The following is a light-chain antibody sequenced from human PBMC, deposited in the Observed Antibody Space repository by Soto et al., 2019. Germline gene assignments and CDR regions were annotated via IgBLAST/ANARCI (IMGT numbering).Light chain of an antibody. Sequence: QSVLTQPASVSGSPGQSITISCTGTSSVFGASDYVSWYQHHPGRAPKLVIYDVTTRPSGVSNRFSGSKSGNTASLTISGLRAEDEADYYCSSCTSSSTSVVFGGGTQLTVL. J-gene: IGLJ2*01. CDR1: SSVFGASDY. V-gene: IGLV2-14*03. CDR2: DVT. CDR3: SSCTSSSTSVV.